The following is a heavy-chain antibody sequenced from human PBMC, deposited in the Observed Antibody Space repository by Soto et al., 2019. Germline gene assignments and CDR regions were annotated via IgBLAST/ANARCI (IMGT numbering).Heavy chain of an antibody. D-gene: IGHD4-17*01. CDR3: ARHGFYGDYASNYFDP. Sequence: GESLKISCQASGYNFATYWIAWVRQMPGKGLEYMGIIYPVNTDGRYSPSFQGQVTFSADKSISTAYLHWRSLKASDTAMYYCARHGFYGDYASNYFDPWGQGTLVTVSS. CDR2: IYPVNTDG. CDR1: GYNFATYW. J-gene: IGHJ5*02. V-gene: IGHV5-51*01.